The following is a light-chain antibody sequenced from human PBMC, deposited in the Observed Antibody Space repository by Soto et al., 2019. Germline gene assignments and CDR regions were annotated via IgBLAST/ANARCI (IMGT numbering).Light chain of an antibody. CDR3: SSYTSSSTL. Sequence: QSALTQPASVSGSPGQSITISCTGTSSAVGDYNYVSWYQQHPGKAPKLMLYDVSNRPSGISNRFSGSKSGNTASLTISGRQAEDEADYYCSSYTSSSTLFGTGTKVTVL. V-gene: IGLV2-14*01. CDR1: SSAVGDYNY. J-gene: IGLJ1*01. CDR2: DVS.